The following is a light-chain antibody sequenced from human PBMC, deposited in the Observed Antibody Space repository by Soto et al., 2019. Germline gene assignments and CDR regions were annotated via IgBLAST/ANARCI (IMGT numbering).Light chain of an antibody. J-gene: IGKJ4*01. Sequence: IQLTQSPSSLSASVGDRVTITCRASQDNTKYLAWYQQKPGKAPNLLIYDASTLHSGVPSRFSGSGSETEFSLTIRALQPEDFATYYCQQLSRYPLTFGGGTKVDIK. V-gene: IGKV1-9*01. CDR3: QQLSRYPLT. CDR2: DAS. CDR1: QDNTKY.